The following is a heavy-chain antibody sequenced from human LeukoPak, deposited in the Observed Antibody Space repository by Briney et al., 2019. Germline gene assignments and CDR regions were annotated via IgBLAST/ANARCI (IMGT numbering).Heavy chain of an antibody. Sequence: SETLSLTCAVSGGSFSGYYWSWIRQPPGKGLEWIGEINHSGSTNYNPSLKSRVTISVDTSENQFSLKLSSVTAADTAVYYCARQAYVDTAFFDYWGQGTLVTVSS. CDR2: INHSGST. D-gene: IGHD5-18*01. CDR1: GGSFSGYY. CDR3: ARQAYVDTAFFDY. V-gene: IGHV4-34*01. J-gene: IGHJ4*02.